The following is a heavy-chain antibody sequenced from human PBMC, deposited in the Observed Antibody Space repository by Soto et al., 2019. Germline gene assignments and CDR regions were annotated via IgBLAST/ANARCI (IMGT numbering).Heavy chain of an antibody. J-gene: IGHJ6*03. CDR3: AKDHLGCSSTSCYAPHWDYYYYMDV. CDR1: GFTFSSYG. V-gene: IGHV3-30*18. D-gene: IGHD2-2*01. Sequence: GGSLRLSCAASGFTFSSYGMHWVRQAPGKGLEWVAVISYDGSNKYYADSVKGRFTISRENSKNTLYLQMNSLRAEDTAAYYCAKDHLGCSSTSCYAPHWDYYYYMDVWGKGTTVTVSS. CDR2: ISYDGSNK.